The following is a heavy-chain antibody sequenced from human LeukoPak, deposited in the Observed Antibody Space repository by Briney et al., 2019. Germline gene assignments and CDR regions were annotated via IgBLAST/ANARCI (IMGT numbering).Heavy chain of an antibody. Sequence: SETLSLTCVVYGGSFSGYYWNWIRQSPGKGLEWIGEINHRGSTNYNPSLKRRVTISLDTSKNQFSLKLSSVTAADTAVYYCAKSPYGSGSYYNWFDPWGQGTLVTVSP. V-gene: IGHV4-34*01. D-gene: IGHD3-10*01. J-gene: IGHJ5*02. CDR1: GGSFSGYY. CDR3: AKSPYGSGSYYNWFDP. CDR2: INHRGST.